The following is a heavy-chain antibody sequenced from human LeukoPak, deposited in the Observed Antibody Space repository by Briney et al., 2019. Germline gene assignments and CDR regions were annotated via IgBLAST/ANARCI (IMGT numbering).Heavy chain of an antibody. V-gene: IGHV4-59*01. D-gene: IGHD3-3*01. CDR3: ARAPSVGYYDFWSGYYPYYFDY. CDR1: GGSISSYY. Sequence: PSETLSLTCTVSGGSISSYYWSWIRQPPGKGLEWIGYIYYSGSTNYNPSLKSRVTISVDTSKNQFSLKLRSVPAADTAVYYCARAPSVGYYDFWSGYYPYYFDYWGQGTLVSVSS. J-gene: IGHJ4*02. CDR2: IYYSGST.